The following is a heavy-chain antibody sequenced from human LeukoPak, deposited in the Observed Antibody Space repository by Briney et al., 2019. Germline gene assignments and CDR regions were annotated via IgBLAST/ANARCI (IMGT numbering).Heavy chain of an antibody. D-gene: IGHD6-13*01. J-gene: IGHJ4*02. CDR3: AKDGDLGAAAYYFDC. Sequence: GGSLRLSCTVSGFTFSSYWINWVRQAPGKGPEWVASINQDGSVHYYVDSVKGRFTISRDNSQNTLYLQMNSLRAEDTAVYYCAKDGDLGAAAYYFDCWGQGTLVTVSS. CDR1: GFTFSSYW. V-gene: IGHV3-7*01. CDR2: INQDGSVH.